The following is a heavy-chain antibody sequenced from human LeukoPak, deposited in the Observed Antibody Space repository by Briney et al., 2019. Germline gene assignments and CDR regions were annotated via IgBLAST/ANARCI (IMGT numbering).Heavy chain of an antibody. V-gene: IGHV1-3*01. J-gene: IGHJ6*02. Sequence: GASVKVSCKASGYTFITHGMHWVRQAPGQRLEWMGWINGGNGNTKYSQKFQGRVTITRDTSASTAYMELSSLRSEDVAVYYCARDDLGTYYYYGMDFWGQGTTVTVSS. CDR1: GYTFITHG. CDR2: INGGNGNT. D-gene: IGHD3-3*01. CDR3: ARDDLGTYYYYGMDF.